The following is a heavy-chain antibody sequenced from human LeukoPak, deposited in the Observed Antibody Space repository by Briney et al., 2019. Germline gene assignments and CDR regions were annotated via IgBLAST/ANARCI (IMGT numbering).Heavy chain of an antibody. D-gene: IGHD5-18*01. V-gene: IGHV1-18*01. CDR1: GYTFSNYG. J-gene: IGHJ4*02. Sequence: ASVKVSCKASGYTFSNYGISWVRQAPGQGLEWMGWVSPYNGKTDLARKFQGRVTMTTDTSTTTAYMELRSLRSDDTAVYYCAKGGAYSLFDYWGQGTLVTVSS. CDR2: VSPYNGKT. CDR3: AKGGAYSLFDY.